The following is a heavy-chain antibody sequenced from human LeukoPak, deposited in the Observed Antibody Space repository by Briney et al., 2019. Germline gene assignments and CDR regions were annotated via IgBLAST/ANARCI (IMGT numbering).Heavy chain of an antibody. CDR1: GYTFTSYY. V-gene: IGHV1-46*03. J-gene: IGHJ4*02. CDR3: ARDIPLVVPAARFDY. Sequence: ASVKVSCKASGYTFTSYYMHWVRQAPGQGLEWMGTINPSGGSTSYAQKFQGRVTMTRDTSTSTVYMELSSLRSEDTAVYYCARDIPLVVPAARFDYWGQGTLVTVSS. D-gene: IGHD2-2*01. CDR2: INPSGGST.